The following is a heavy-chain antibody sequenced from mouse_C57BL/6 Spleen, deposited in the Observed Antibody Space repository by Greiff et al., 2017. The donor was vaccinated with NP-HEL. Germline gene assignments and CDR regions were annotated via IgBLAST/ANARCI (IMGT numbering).Heavy chain of an antibody. CDR2: IWSGGST. V-gene: IGHV2-2*01. D-gene: IGHD1-1*01. J-gene: IGHJ1*03. CDR3: ATHYYGSNPDWYFDV. Sequence: VQLQESGPGLVQPSQSLSITCTVSGFSLTSYGVHWVRQSPGKGLEWLGVIWSGGSTDYNAAFISRLSISKDNSKSQVFFKMNSLQADDTAIYYCATHYYGSNPDWYFDVWGTGTTVTVSS. CDR1: GFSLTSYG.